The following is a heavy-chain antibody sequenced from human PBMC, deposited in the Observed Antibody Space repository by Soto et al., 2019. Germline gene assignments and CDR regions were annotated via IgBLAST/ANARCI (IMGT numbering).Heavy chain of an antibody. CDR3: ARDRAGGCGGDCYSGY. D-gene: IGHD2-21*02. Sequence: QVQLVQYGAEVKKPGASVKVSCKASGYTFTGYYMHWVQQAPGQGLERMGWIKPNSGGTNYAQMFQGRVTMARDTSISTAYMELSRLRADDTAVYCCARDRAGGCGGDCYSGYWGQGTLVTVSS. V-gene: IGHV1-2*02. CDR1: GYTFTGYY. J-gene: IGHJ4*02. CDR2: IKPNSGGT.